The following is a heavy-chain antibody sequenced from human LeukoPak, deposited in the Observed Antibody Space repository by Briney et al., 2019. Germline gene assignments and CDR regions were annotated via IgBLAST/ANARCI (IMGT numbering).Heavy chain of an antibody. CDR2: IKQDGSEK. V-gene: IGHV3-7*01. J-gene: IGHJ4*02. CDR1: GFTFSSYW. D-gene: IGHD1-1*01. Sequence: GGSSRLSCAASGFTFSSYWMNWVRQAPGKGLEWVANIKQDGSEKNYVDSVKGRFTISRDNAKNSLYLQMNSLRAEDTAVYCCRVFAETADYWGPGTLVTVSS. CDR3: RVFAETADY.